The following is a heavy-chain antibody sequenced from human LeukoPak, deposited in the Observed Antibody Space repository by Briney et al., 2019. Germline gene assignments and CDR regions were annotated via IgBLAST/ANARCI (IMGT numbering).Heavy chain of an antibody. V-gene: IGHV4-34*01. Sequence: SETLSLTCAVYGGSFSGYYWSWIRQPPGKGLGWIGEINHSGSTNYNPSLKSRVTISVDTSKNQFSLKLSSVTAADTAVYYCARGSGIPYSGDAFDIWGQGTMVTVSS. CDR3: ARGSGIPYSGDAFDI. J-gene: IGHJ3*02. CDR2: INHSGST. D-gene: IGHD3-10*01. CDR1: GGSFSGYY.